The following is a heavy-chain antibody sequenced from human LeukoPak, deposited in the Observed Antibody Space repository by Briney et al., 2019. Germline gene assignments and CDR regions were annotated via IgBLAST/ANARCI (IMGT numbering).Heavy chain of an antibody. Sequence: GQSLKISCKGSGYSFTSYWTAWVRQMSGKGLEWMGIIYPGNSHTKYRPSFQGQVIISADKYISTAYLQWSSLEASDTAMYYCARRYTIFGVVSIDYWGQGTLVTVSS. CDR2: IYPGNSHT. D-gene: IGHD3-3*01. CDR3: ARRYTIFGVVSIDY. J-gene: IGHJ4*02. CDR1: GYSFTSYW. V-gene: IGHV5-51*01.